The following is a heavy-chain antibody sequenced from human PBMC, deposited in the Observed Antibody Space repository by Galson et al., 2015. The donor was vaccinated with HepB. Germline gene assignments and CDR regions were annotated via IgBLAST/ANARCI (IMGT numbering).Heavy chain of an antibody. CDR1: GFSLSTSGMC. J-gene: IGHJ3*02. CDR2: IDWDDDK. V-gene: IGHV2-70*01. D-gene: IGHD6-19*01. CDR3: ARQLSIAVAGHDAFDI. Sequence: PALVKPTQTLTLTCTFSGFSLSTSGMCVSWIRQPPGKALEWLALIDWDDDKYYSTSLKTRLTISKDTSKNQVVLTMTNMDPVDTATYYCARQLSIAVAGHDAFDIWGQGTMVTVSS.